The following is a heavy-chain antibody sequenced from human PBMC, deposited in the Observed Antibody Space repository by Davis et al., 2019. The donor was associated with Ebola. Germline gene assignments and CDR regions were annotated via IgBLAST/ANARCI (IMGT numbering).Heavy chain of an antibody. J-gene: IGHJ4*02. CDR1: GFTFSNYW. CDR2: IKEDGRVK. D-gene: IGHD6-19*01. Sequence: PGESLKISCAASGFTFSNYWMAWGRQAPGKGLEWVAHIKEDGRVKDYVDSVKGRFTISRDNAKKSVYLQMNSLRVEDTAVYYCVRDGWGSLFDYWGQGTLVTVSS. V-gene: IGHV3-7*03. CDR3: VRDGWGSLFDY.